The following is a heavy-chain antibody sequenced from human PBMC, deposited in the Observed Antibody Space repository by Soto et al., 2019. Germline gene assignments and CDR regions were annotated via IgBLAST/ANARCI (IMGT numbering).Heavy chain of an antibody. J-gene: IGHJ4*02. CDR1: GYTFATYD. V-gene: IGHV1-8*01. CDR3: ARRKERSGPYYLDS. Sequence: ASVKVSCKASGYTFATYDFAWVRQATGQGLEWMGWMNPNTGNTGYAQAFRGRVTMTRNTSITTAHMELSSLRSEDTAVYFCARRKERSGPYYLDSWGQGNLVTVSS. CDR2: MNPNTGNT.